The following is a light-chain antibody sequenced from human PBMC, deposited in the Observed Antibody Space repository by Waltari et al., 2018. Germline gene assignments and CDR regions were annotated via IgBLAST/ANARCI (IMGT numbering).Light chain of an antibody. Sequence: EIVLPQSPGTLSFSSGESATLYCRAGQAISNSNLAWYQQKPGQAPRLLIYKASLRGTGIPDKFSGSGSGTDFTLTISRLEPEEFAVYYCQQYGGPPRTFGQGTKVESK. CDR2: KAS. V-gene: IGKV3-20*01. CDR3: QQYGGPPRT. J-gene: IGKJ1*01. CDR1: QAISNSN.